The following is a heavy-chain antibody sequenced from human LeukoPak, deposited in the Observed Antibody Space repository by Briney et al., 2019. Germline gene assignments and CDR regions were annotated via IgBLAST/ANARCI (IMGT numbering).Heavy chain of an antibody. Sequence: SETLSLTCGVYGGSLRGHYWSWIRQPPGKGLEWVGEINHSGSTNYNPSFWGRVTISVDTSKNQFFLKLNSATAADTAVYYCAREGDPITGYFYYYMDVWGQGTLVTVSS. CDR3: AREGDPITGYFYYYMDV. D-gene: IGHD3-10*01. V-gene: IGHV4-34*01. J-gene: IGHJ6*03. CDR2: INHSGST. CDR1: GGSLRGHY.